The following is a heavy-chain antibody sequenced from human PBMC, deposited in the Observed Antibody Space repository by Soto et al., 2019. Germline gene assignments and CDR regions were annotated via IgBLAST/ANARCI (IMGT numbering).Heavy chain of an antibody. CDR1: GFTVSSYY. V-gene: IGHV3-53*02. CDR3: ARDRGYYYGMDV. D-gene: IGHD3-10*01. J-gene: IGHJ6*02. CDR2: IYSGGST. Sequence: EVQLVETGGGLIQPGGSLRLSCAASGFTVSSYYMSWVRQAPGKGLEWVSVIYSGGSTYYADSVKGRFTISRDNSTNRLYLQMNSLSAEDTAVYYCARDRGYYYGMDVWGQGTTVTVSS.